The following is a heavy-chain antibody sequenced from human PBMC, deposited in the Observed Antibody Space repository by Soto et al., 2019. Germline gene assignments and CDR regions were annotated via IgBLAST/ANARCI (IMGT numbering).Heavy chain of an antibody. V-gene: IGHV5-51*01. CDR3: ARLCRDGYNSGSHYGMDV. CDR2: IYPGDSDT. D-gene: IGHD5-12*01. Sequence: GESLTTSCKGPGYSFTSYWIGWVRQMPGQGLEWMGIIYPGDSDTRYSPSCQGQVTCSADKCISTAYLQWSRLKASDTAMYYCARLCRDGYNSGSHYGMDVWGQGTTVTVSS. CDR1: GYSFTSYW. J-gene: IGHJ6*01.